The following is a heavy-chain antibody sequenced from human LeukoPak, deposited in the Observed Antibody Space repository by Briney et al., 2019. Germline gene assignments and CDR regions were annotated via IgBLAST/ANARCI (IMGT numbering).Heavy chain of an antibody. Sequence: SETLSLTCAVYGGSFSGYYWSWIRQPPGKGLEWIGEINHSGSTNYNPSLKSRVTISVDTSKNQFSLKLSSVTAADTAVYYCARVNFQFRAGGGLLEPRFDPWGQGTLVTVSS. J-gene: IGHJ5*02. CDR2: INHSGST. D-gene: IGHD3-3*01. V-gene: IGHV4-34*01. CDR1: GGSFSGYY. CDR3: ARVNFQFRAGGGLLEPRFDP.